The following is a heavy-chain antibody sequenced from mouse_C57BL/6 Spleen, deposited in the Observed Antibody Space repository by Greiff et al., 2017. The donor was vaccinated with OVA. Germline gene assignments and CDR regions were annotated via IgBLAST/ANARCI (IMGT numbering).Heavy chain of an antibody. V-gene: IGHV5-17*01. CDR3: ARRSTTVVAKGYFDV. CDR1: GFTFSDYG. CDR2: ISSGSSTI. J-gene: IGHJ1*03. Sequence: EVKLVESGGGLVKPGGSLKLSCAASGFTFSDYGMHWVRQAPEKGLEWVAYISSGSSTIYYADTVKGRFTISRDNAKNTLFLQMTSLRSEDTAMYYCARRSTTVVAKGYFDVWGTGTTVTVSS. D-gene: IGHD1-1*01.